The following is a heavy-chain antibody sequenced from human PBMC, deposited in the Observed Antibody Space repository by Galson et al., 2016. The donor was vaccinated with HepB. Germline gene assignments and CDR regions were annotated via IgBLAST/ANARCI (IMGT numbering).Heavy chain of an antibody. V-gene: IGHV3-48*01. CDR3: ARDIYGPTYFYYYGLDV. CDR1: GFTFASYG. D-gene: IGHD2/OR15-2a*01. J-gene: IGHJ6*04. CDR2: ITSRGGAI. Sequence: SLRLSCAGSGFTFASYGMNWVRQAPGTGLEWVSYITSRGGAIYYTDSVKGRFTISRDNAKNSLYLQKNSLRAEDTAVYYCARDIYGPTYFYYYGLDVWGEGTTVTVSA.